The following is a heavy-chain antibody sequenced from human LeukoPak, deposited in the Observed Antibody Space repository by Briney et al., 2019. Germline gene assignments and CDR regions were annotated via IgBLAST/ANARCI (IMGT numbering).Heavy chain of an antibody. J-gene: IGHJ4*02. CDR3: ARGAPSYYYGSGSTRIDY. V-gene: IGHV4-34*01. CDR1: GGSFSGYY. Sequence: SETLSLTCAVYGGSFSGYYWSWIRQPPGKGLEWIGVINHSGSTNYNPSLKSRVTISVDTSKNQFSLKLSSVTAADTAVYYCARGAPSYYYGSGSTRIDYWGQGTLVTVSS. CDR2: INHSGST. D-gene: IGHD3-10*01.